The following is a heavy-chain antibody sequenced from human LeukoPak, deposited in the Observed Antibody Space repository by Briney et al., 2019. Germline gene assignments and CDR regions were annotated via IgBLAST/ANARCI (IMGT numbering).Heavy chain of an antibody. J-gene: IGHJ6*02. Sequence: ASVKVSCKTSGYTFTGYYMHWVRQAPGQGLEWMGGIIPIFGTANYAQKFQGRVTITADESTSTAYMELSSLRSEDTAVYYCAAVYYGKTDYYYGMDVWGQGTTVTVSS. D-gene: IGHD3-10*01. V-gene: IGHV1-69*13. CDR3: AAVYYGKTDYYYGMDV. CDR1: GYTFTGYY. CDR2: IIPIFGTA.